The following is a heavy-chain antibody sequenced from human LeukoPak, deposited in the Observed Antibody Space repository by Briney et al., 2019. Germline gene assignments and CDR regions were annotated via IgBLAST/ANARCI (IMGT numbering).Heavy chain of an antibody. CDR1: GFTFSSYG. V-gene: IGHV3-30*02. CDR3: ARGGFGFLEWLDAFDI. Sequence: PGGSLRLSCAASGFTFSSYGMHWVRQAPGKGLEWVAFIRYDGSNKYYADSVKGRFTISRDNSKNTLYLQMNSLRAEDTAVYYCARGGFGFLEWLDAFDIWGQGTMVTVSS. CDR2: IRYDGSNK. D-gene: IGHD3-3*01. J-gene: IGHJ3*02.